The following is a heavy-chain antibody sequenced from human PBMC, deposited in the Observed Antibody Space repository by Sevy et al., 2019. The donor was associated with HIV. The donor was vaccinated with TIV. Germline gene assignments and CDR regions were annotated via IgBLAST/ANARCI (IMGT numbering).Heavy chain of an antibody. CDR3: ARVGIFEGSESHFRFIDY. J-gene: IGHJ4*02. Sequence: GGSLRLSCAASGFTFSTYWMTWVRQAPGKGLEWVASINQDGSKKNYVDSMKGRFTISRDNAKNSLYVQMNSLRAEDTAVYYCARVGIFEGSESHFRFIDYWGQGILVTVSS. D-gene: IGHD3-10*01. CDR1: GFTFSTYW. V-gene: IGHV3-7*01. CDR2: INQDGSKK.